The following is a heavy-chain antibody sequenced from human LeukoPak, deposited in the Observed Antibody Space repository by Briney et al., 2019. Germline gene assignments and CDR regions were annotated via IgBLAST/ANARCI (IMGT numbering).Heavy chain of an antibody. J-gene: IGHJ4*02. CDR3: ARFPYFEGFDY. Sequence: SETLSLTCSVSGGSIESYYWSWIRQPPGKGLEFIGYIAASGTTKHNPSLKSRVTLSMDTSKNQFSLKLRSVTAADTAVYFCARFPYFEGFDYWGQGTQVIVSS. CDR2: IAASGTT. V-gene: IGHV4-4*08. D-gene: IGHD3-9*01. CDR1: GGSIESYY.